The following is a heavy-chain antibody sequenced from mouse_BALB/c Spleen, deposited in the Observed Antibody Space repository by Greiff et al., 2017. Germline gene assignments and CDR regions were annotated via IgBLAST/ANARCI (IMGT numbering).Heavy chain of an antibody. CDR2: ISYDGSN. CDR3: ARGGRYDGWYFDV. V-gene: IGHV3-6*02. J-gene: IGHJ1*01. CDR1: GYSITSGYY. D-gene: IGHD2-14*01. Sequence: DVKLVESGPGLVKPSQSLSLTCSVTGYSITSGYYWNWIRQFPGNKLEWMGYISYDGSNNYNPSLKNRISITRDTSKNQFFLKLNSVTTEDTATYYCARGGRYDGWYFDVWGAGTTVTVSS.